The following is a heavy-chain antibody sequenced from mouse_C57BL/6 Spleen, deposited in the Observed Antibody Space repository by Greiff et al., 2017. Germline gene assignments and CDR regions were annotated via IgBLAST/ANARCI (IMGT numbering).Heavy chain of an antibody. CDR3: ARTGSSGYFYAMDY. CDR1: GYTFTSYW. J-gene: IGHJ4*01. V-gene: IGHV1-55*01. CDR2: IYPGSGST. Sequence: VKLMESGAELVKPGASVKMSCKASGYTFTSYWITWVKQRPGQGLEWIGDIYPGSGSTNYNEKFKSKATLTVDTSSSTAYMQLSSLTSEDSAVYYCARTGSSGYFYAMDYWGQGTSVTVSS. D-gene: IGHD3-2*02.